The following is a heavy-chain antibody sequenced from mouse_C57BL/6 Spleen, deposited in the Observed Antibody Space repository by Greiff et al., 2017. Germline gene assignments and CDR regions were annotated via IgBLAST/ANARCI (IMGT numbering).Heavy chain of an antibody. J-gene: IGHJ3*01. V-gene: IGHV1-54*01. CDR2: INPGSGGT. CDR3: ARSDYGSSRPRFAY. Sequence: ESGAELVRPGTSVKVSCKASGYAFTNYLIEWVKQRPGQGLEWIGVINPGSGGTNYNEKLKGKATLTADKSSSTAYMQLSSLTSEDSAVYFCARSDYGSSRPRFAYWGQGTLVTVSA. CDR1: GYAFTNYL. D-gene: IGHD1-1*01.